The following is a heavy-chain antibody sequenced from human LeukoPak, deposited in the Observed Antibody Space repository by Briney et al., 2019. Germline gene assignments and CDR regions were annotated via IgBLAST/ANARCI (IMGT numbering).Heavy chain of an antibody. D-gene: IGHD3-10*01. Sequence: PGESLRISCKGSGYIFTNFWIGWVRQKPGKGLEWMGIISPGDSDTRYSPSFQGQVTISADKSISTAYLQWSSLKASDTAMYYCARPTLGELSWFDPWGQGTLVTVSS. J-gene: IGHJ5*02. CDR2: ISPGDSDT. CDR1: GYIFTNFW. CDR3: ARPTLGELSWFDP. V-gene: IGHV5-51*01.